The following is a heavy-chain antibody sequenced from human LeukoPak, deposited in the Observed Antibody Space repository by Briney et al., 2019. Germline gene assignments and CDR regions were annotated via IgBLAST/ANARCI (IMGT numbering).Heavy chain of an antibody. J-gene: IGHJ3*02. CDR1: GFTFSSYG. CDR3: ARGFIAAAGTNSAFDI. V-gene: IGHV3-33*01. CDR2: IWYDGSNK. Sequence: PGRSLRLSCAASGFTFSSYGMHWVRQAPGKGLEWVAVIWYDGSNKYYADSVKGRFTISRDNSKYTLYLQMNSLRAEDTAVYYCARGFIAAAGTNSAFDIWGQGTMVTVSS. D-gene: IGHD6-13*01.